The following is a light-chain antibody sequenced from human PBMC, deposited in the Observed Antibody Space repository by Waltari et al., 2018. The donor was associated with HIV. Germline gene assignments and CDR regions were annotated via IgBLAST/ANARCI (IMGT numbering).Light chain of an antibody. CDR1: VVDSGPDPP. J-gene: IGLJ1*01. CDR2: MLS. Sequence: QSALAQPASVSGSPGQSITISCAGAVVDSGPDPPVSWSSQHPGRAPRLIIYMLSRRPSGVSDRFSGSSSGMSATLTISGLQSDDEAHYYCSSYSTITSLYVSGTGTRVTVL. CDR3: SSYSTITSLYV. V-gene: IGLV2-23*02.